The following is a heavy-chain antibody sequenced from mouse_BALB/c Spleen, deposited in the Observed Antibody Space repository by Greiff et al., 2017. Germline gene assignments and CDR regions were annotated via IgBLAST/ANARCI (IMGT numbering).Heavy chain of an antibody. CDR2: ISNLAYSI. CDR3: ARDLTGRGAMDY. CDR1: GFTFSDYG. J-gene: IGHJ4*01. V-gene: IGHV5-15*02. D-gene: IGHD4-1*01. Sequence: EVQVVESGGGLVQPGGSRKLSCAASGFTFSDYGMAWVRQAPGKGPEWVAFISNLAYSIYYADTVTGRFTISRENAKNTLYLEMSSLRSEDTAMYYCARDLTGRGAMDYWGQGTSVTVSS.